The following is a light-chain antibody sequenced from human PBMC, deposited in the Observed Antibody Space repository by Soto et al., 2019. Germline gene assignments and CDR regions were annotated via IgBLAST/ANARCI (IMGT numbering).Light chain of an antibody. CDR1: ESPVITDGDTL. Sequence: IVLTQSPLSLPVTLGQPASISCRSSESPVITDGDTLLNWFQQRPGQSPRRLIYRVSNRDFGVPGNFSGSGSGSEFTLKISSVEAEDVSIYYCMQGARWPYTFGQGTKLEI. J-gene: IGKJ2*01. V-gene: IGKV2-30*01. CDR2: RVS. CDR3: MQGARWPYT.